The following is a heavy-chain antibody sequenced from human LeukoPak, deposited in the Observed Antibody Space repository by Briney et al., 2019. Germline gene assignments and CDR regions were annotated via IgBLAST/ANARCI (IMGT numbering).Heavy chain of an antibody. D-gene: IGHD5-24*01. CDR1: DYTFTSYG. V-gene: IGHV1-18*01. CDR2: ISAYNGNT. J-gene: IGHJ4*02. CDR3: ARRDGYNPFDY. Sequence: GASVKVSCKGSDYTFTSYGISWVRQAPGQGLEWMGWISAYNGNTNYVQKFQGRVTMSADTSTSTAYMELRSLRSDDTAVYYCARRDGYNPFDYWGQGTLVTVSS.